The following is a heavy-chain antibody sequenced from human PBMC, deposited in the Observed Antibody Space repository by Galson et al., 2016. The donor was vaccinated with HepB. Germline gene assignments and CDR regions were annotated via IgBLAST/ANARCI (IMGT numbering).Heavy chain of an antibody. D-gene: IGHD3-10*01. CDR1: GITFSRYA. CDR3: AKSGYGSGSYPGY. J-gene: IGHJ4*02. Sequence: SLRLSCAASGITFSRYAMNWVRQAPGKGLEWVAIISYDGSNKYYADSVKGRFTISRDNSKNTLYLQMNSLRAEDTAVYYCAKSGYGSGSYPGYWGQGTLVTVSS. CDR2: ISYDGSNK. V-gene: IGHV3-30*18.